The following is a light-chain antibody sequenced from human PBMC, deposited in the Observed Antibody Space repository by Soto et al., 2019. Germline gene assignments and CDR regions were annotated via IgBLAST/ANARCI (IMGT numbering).Light chain of an antibody. J-gene: IGKJ1*01. CDR2: GAS. V-gene: IGKV3-20*01. CDR1: QSVISGY. Sequence: EIALTQSPGTLSLSPGERATLSCRPSQSVISGYLAWYQQKSVQAPRLLIYGASSSATCIPDRFSGSGSGTDFTLTISRLEPEDFAVYYCQQYGRSPRTFVQGTNADIK. CDR3: QQYGRSPRT.